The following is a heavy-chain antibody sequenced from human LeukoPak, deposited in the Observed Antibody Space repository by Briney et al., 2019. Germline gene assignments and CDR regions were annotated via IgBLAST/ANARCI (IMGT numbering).Heavy chain of an antibody. J-gene: IGHJ4*02. CDR3: ARVGGEYVVSDY. CDR2: ISSSGSTI. V-gene: IGHV3-11*04. Sequence: PGGSLRLSCAASGFTFSDYYMSWIRQAPGKGLEWVSYISSSGSTIYYADSVKGRFTISRDNANNSVYLQMNSLTAEDTAVYYCARVGGEYVVSDYWGQGTLVAVSS. D-gene: IGHD3-16*01. CDR1: GFTFSDYY.